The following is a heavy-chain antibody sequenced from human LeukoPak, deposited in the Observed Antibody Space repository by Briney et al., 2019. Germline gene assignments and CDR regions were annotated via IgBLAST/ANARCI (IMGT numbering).Heavy chain of an antibody. D-gene: IGHD6-6*01. V-gene: IGHV1-2*02. CDR1: GYTFTGYY. CDR2: INPNSGGT. Sequence: ASVKVSCKASGYTFTGYYMHWVRQAPGQGLEWMGWINPNSGGTNYAQKLQGRVTMTRDTSISTAYMELSRLRSDDTAVYYCAREDGSSSLYYYYGMDVWGQGTTVTVSS. J-gene: IGHJ6*02. CDR3: AREDGSSSLYYYYGMDV.